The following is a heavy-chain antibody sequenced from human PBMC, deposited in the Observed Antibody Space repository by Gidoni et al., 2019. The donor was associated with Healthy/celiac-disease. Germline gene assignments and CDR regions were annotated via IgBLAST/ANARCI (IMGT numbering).Heavy chain of an antibody. Sequence: EVQLLESGGALVQPGGSLRLSCAASGFPFSSYSMSWVRQAPGKGLGWVSAISGSGGRTYYADSVKGRFTISRDNSKNTLYLKMNSLRAEDTAVYYCAKDTITNCSSTSCWGGDYYGMDVWGQGTTVTVSS. D-gene: IGHD2-2*01. CDR2: ISGSGGRT. CDR3: AKDTITNCSSTSCWGGDYYGMDV. J-gene: IGHJ6*02. V-gene: IGHV3-23*01. CDR1: GFPFSSYS.